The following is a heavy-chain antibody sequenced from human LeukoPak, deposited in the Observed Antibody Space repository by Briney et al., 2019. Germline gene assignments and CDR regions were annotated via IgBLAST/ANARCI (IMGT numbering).Heavy chain of an antibody. CDR2: ICYDGSNK. J-gene: IGHJ5*02. CDR1: GFTFISYG. CDR3: ARDRDEYCTNGVCYTGWLDP. D-gene: IGHD2-8*01. V-gene: IGHV3-33*01. Sequence: GWSLRLSCAASGFTFISYGMHWVRQAPGKGLEWVAVICYDGSNKYYADSVKGRFTISRDNSKNTQSLQMNSLRAEDTTVYYCARDRDEYCTNGVCYTGWLDPWGQGTLVTVSS.